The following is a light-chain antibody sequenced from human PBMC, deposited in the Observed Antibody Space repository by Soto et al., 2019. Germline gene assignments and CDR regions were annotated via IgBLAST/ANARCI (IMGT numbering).Light chain of an antibody. CDR3: QQYNTWPPWT. CDR2: GAS. Sequence: EIVMTQSPATLSVSPGERATLSCRASQSGSSNLAWYQQKPGQAPRLLICGASTRATGIPASFSGSGSGTEFTLTISSLPSEDFAVFYCQQYNTWPPWTFGQWTKVEIK. J-gene: IGKJ1*01. CDR1: QSGSSN. V-gene: IGKV3-15*01.